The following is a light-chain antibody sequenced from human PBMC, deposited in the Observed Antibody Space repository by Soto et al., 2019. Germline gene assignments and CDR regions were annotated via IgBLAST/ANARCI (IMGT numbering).Light chain of an antibody. CDR3: KHYNGYST. Sequence: DIQMTQSPPTLSASVGDRVTITCRACQNVNGWLAWYQQRPGEAPKLLIYDASSLEGGVPSRFSGIGFGKDFPLTIGSLQPANSATYYCKHYNGYSTFGQGTKVEIK. J-gene: IGKJ1*01. V-gene: IGKV1-5*01. CDR2: DAS. CDR1: QNVNGW.